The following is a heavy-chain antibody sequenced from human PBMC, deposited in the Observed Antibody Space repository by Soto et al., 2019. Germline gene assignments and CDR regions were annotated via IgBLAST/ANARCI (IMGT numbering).Heavy chain of an antibody. CDR3: ARSPPSTYYGGSGTFDY. Sequence: QLQLQESGPGLVRPSGTLSLTCAVSGGFTSTNNWWSWVRQPPGKGLEWIGAAYHSGSTEYNPSLKSRVSISVDKSKNQISLQLTSATAADTAVYYCARSPPSTYYGGSGTFDYWGQGTLVTVSS. CDR1: GGFTSTNNW. CDR2: AYHSGST. V-gene: IGHV4-4*02. D-gene: IGHD3-10*01. J-gene: IGHJ4*02.